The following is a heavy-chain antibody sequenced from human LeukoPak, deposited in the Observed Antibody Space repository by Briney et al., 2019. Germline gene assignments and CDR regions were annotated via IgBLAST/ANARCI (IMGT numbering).Heavy chain of an antibody. CDR3: ARDKWWEPGEGFDP. D-gene: IGHD1-26*01. CDR2: INPSGGST. V-gene: IGHV1-46*01. J-gene: IGHJ5*02. Sequence: ASVTVSCKASGYTFTSYYMHWVRQAPGQGLEWMGVINPSGGSTSYAQKFQGRVTMTRDTSTSTAYMELRSLRSDDTAVYYCARDKWWEPGEGFDPWGQGTLVTVSS. CDR1: GYTFTSYY.